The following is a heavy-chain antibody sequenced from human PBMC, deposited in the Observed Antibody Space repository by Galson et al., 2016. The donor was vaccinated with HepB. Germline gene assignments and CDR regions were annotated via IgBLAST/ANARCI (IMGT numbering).Heavy chain of an antibody. CDR1: GGSFSGYY. CDR2: ISYSGST. V-gene: IGHV4-59*01. D-gene: IGHD5-12*01. CDR3: ARASSGSDY. Sequence: TLSLTCAVYGGSFSGYYWTWIRQPPGKGLEWIGYISYSGSTNYNPSLKSRVTISIDTSKNQFSLKLSSVTAADTAVYYCARASSGSDYWGQGTLVTVSS. J-gene: IGHJ4*02.